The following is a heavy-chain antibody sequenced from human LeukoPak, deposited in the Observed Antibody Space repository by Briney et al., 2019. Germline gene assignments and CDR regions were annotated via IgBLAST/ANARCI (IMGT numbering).Heavy chain of an antibody. CDR1: GGSISSGDYY. D-gene: IGHD3-3*01. Sequence: PSETLSLTCTVSGGSISSGDYYWSWIRQPPGTGLEWIGYIYYSGSTYYNPSLKSRVTISVDTSKNQFSLKLSSVTAADTAVYYCARAFPYYDFWRHYYYMDVWGKGTTVTVSS. CDR2: IYYSGST. CDR3: ARAFPYYDFWRHYYYMDV. J-gene: IGHJ6*03. V-gene: IGHV4-30-4*08.